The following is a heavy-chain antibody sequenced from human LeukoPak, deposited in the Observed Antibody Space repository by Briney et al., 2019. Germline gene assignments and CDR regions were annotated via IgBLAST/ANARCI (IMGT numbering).Heavy chain of an antibody. CDR1: GFTFSSYA. CDR3: AKDYSSGWHFDY. J-gene: IGHJ4*02. V-gene: IGHV3-23*01. CDR2: ISGSGGST. D-gene: IGHD6-19*01. Sequence: TGGSLRLSXAASGFTFSSYAMSWVRQAPGKGVEWVSAISGSGGSTYYADSVKGRFTISRDNSKNTLYLQMNSLRAEDTAVYYCAKDYSSGWHFDYWGQGTLVTVSS.